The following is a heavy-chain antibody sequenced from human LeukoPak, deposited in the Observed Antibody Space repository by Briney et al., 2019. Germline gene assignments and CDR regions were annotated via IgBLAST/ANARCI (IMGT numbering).Heavy chain of an antibody. CDR3: ANSGTPGAFDI. D-gene: IGHD1-26*01. V-gene: IGHV4-31*03. Sequence: PSQTLSLTCTVSGGSISSGGYYWSWIRQHPGKGLEWIGYVYYSGSTYYNPSLKSRVTISVDTSKNQFSLKLSSVTAADTAVYYCANSGTPGAFDIWGQGTMVTVSS. CDR1: GGSISSGGYY. J-gene: IGHJ3*02. CDR2: VYYSGST.